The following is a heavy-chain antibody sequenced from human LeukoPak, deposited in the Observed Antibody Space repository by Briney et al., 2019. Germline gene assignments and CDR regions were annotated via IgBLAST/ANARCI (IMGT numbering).Heavy chain of an antibody. D-gene: IGHD2/OR15-2a*01. Sequence: GGSLRLSCAASGNYWMHWVRQAPGKGLVWVSHINSDGSWTSYADSVKGRFTSSKDNAKNTVYLQMNNLRAEDTAVYYCVSFYETYWGRGTLVTVSS. CDR2: INSDGSWT. J-gene: IGHJ4*02. CDR3: VSFYETY. CDR1: GNYW. V-gene: IGHV3-74*01.